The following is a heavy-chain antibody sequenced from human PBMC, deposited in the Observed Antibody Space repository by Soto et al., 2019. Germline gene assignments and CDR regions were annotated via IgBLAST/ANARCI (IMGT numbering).Heavy chain of an antibody. D-gene: IGHD3-3*01. CDR1: GDSVSSNSAA. CDR3: ARDRLSLLRAAGSYWYFDL. CDR2: TYYRSKWYN. V-gene: IGHV6-1*01. J-gene: IGHJ2*01. Sequence: PSQTLSLTCAISGDSVSSNSAAWNWIRQSPSRGLEWLGRTYYRSKWYNDYAVSVKSRITINPDTSKNQFSLQLNSVTPEDTAVYYCARDRLSLLRAAGSYWYFDLWGRGTLVTVSS.